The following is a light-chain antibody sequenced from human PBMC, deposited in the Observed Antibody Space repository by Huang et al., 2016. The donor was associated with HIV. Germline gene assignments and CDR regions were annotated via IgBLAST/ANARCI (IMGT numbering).Light chain of an antibody. CDR1: QSVSGTY. CDR2: GTS. J-gene: IGKJ4*01. Sequence: EIVLTQSPGALSLSPGGRATLSCRASQSVSGTYLAWYQQNPGQAPRLLIYGTSIRATGIPDRFSGSGSATDFTLTISGLEPEDFALYYCQQYGTSPPSLTFGGGTKVEIK. CDR3: QQYGTSPPSLT. V-gene: IGKV3-20*01.